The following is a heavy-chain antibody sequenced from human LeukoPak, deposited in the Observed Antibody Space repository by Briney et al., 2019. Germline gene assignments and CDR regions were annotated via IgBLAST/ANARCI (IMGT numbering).Heavy chain of an antibody. J-gene: IGHJ4*02. CDR1: GFTFSSYG. Sequence: PGGSLRLSCSASGFTFSSYGMQWVRPAPGKGLEWVAVISYDGSNKYYADSVKGRFTISRDNSKNTLYLQMNSLRAEDTAVYYCAKPPYYHFWSCLDYWGQGTLVTVSS. V-gene: IGHV3-30*18. CDR3: AKPPYYHFWSCLDY. D-gene: IGHD3-3*01. CDR2: ISYDGSNK.